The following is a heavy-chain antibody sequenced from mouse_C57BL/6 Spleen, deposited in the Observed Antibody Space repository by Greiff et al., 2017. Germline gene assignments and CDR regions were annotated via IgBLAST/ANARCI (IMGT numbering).Heavy chain of an antibody. V-gene: IGHV1-53*01. Sequence: QVQLKQSGTELVKPGASVKLSCKASGYTFTSYWMHWVKQRPGQGLEWIGNINPSNGGTNYNEKFKSKATLTVDKSSSTAYMQLSSLTSEDSAVYYCARGVLLRSHYFDYWGQGTTLTVSS. CDR3: ARGVLLRSHYFDY. J-gene: IGHJ2*01. CDR1: GYTFTSYW. CDR2: INPSNGGT. D-gene: IGHD1-1*01.